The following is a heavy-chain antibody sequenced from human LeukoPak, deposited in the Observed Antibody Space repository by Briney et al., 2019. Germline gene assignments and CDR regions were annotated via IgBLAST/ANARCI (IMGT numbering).Heavy chain of an antibody. J-gene: IGHJ6*02. CDR1: GGSISSYY. V-gene: IGHV4-59*12. CDR3: ARGRDYYGSGSYRRGYYYGMDV. Sequence: SETLSLTCTVSGGSISSYYWSWIRQPPGKGLEWIGYIYYSGSTNYNPSLKSRVTISVDTSKNQFSLKLTSVTAADTAVYYCARGRDYYGSGSYRRGYYYGMDVWGQGTTVIVSS. CDR2: IYYSGST. D-gene: IGHD3-10*01.